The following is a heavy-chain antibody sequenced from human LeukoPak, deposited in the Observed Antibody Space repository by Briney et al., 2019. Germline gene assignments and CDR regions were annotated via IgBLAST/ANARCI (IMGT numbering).Heavy chain of an antibody. CDR3: AKDTLIAVAGLYYFDY. Sequence: GGSLRLSCAASGFTFSSYAMSWVRQAPGKGLEWVSAISGSGGSTYYADSVKGRFTISRDNFKNTLYLQMNSLRAEDTAVYYCAKDTLIAVAGLYYFDYWGQGTLVTVSS. D-gene: IGHD6-19*01. V-gene: IGHV3-23*01. CDR2: ISGSGGST. CDR1: GFTFSSYA. J-gene: IGHJ4*02.